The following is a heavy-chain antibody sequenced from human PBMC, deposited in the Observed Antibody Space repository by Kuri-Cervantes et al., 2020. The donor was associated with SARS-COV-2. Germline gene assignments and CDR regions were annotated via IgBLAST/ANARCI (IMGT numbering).Heavy chain of an antibody. CDR3: ARGASGYNPPFGY. J-gene: IGHJ4*02. CDR1: GFTFSSYA. V-gene: IGHV3-30*04. Sequence: GESLKISCAASGFTFSSYAMHWVRQAPGKGLEWVAVISYDGSNKYYADSVKGRFTISRDNSKNTLYLQMNSLRAEDTAVYYCARGASGYNPPFGYWGQGTLVTVSS. D-gene: IGHD5-24*01. CDR2: ISYDGSNK.